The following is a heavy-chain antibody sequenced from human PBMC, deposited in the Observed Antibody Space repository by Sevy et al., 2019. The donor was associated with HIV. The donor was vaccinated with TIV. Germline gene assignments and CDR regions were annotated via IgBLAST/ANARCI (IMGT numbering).Heavy chain of an antibody. CDR2: IYIAGRT. Sequence: GGSLRLSCAVSGFTVSDNYMNWVRQAPGKGLEWVSIIYIAGRTYYADSVRGRFTISRDKAKNTLYLQMNSLRVEDMAVYYCVREDLVLGEDNYYGMDVWGQGTTVTVSS. CDR3: VREDLVLGEDNYYGMDV. V-gene: IGHV3-53*01. CDR1: GFTVSDNY. D-gene: IGHD3-16*01. J-gene: IGHJ6*02.